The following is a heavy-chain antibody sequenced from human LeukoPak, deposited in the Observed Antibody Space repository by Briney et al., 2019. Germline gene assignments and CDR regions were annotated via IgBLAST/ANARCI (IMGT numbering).Heavy chain of an antibody. Sequence: ASVKVSCKASGGTFSSYAISWVRQAPGQGLEWMGGIIPIFGTANYAQKFQGRVTITTDESTSTAYMELSSLRSEDTAVYYCAKDWAVAAAGYYFDYWGMGALVTVSS. CDR2: IIPIFGTA. V-gene: IGHV1-69*05. D-gene: IGHD6-13*01. CDR3: AKDWAVAAAGYYFDY. J-gene: IGHJ4*02. CDR1: GGTFSSYA.